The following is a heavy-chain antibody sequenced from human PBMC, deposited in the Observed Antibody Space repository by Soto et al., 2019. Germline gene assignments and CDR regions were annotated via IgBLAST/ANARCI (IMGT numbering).Heavy chain of an antibody. D-gene: IGHD3-16*01. V-gene: IGHV3-30-3*01. CDR2: MSYDGSNK. CDR1: GFTFSSYA. J-gene: IGHJ4*02. CDR3: ARDGGAY. Sequence: QVRLVESGGGVVQPGRSLRLSCAASGFTFSSYAMHWVRRAPDKGLEWMAVMSYDGSNKYYADSVKGRFTISRDNSKNTLYLQMTSLRPEDTALYYCARDGGAYWGQGTLVIVSS.